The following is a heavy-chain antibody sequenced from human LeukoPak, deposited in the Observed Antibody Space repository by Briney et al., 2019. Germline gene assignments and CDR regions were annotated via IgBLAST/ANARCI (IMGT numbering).Heavy chain of an antibody. CDR1: GGTFSSYA. D-gene: IGHD6-13*01. J-gene: IGHJ6*03. CDR3: ARSRLQQLAYYYYYMDV. V-gene: IGHV1-69*05. CDR2: IILIFGTA. Sequence: ASVTVSFKASGGTFSSYAISWVRQAPGQGLEWMGGIILIFGTANYAQKFQGRVTITTDESTSTAYMELSSLRSEDTAVYYCARSRLQQLAYYYYYMDVWGKGTTVTVSS.